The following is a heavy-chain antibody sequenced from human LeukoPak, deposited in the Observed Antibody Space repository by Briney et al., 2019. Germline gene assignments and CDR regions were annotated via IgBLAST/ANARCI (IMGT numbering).Heavy chain of an antibody. CDR2: INPSDGST. J-gene: IGHJ6*03. V-gene: IGHV1-46*01. D-gene: IGHD6-19*01. Sequence: ASVKVSCKASGYTFTSYHVHWVRQAPGQGLEWMAIINPSDGSTTYAQRFQGRVTMTSDMSTSTVYMELSSLTSEDTAVYFCARQWNAGVATARRTCCYVDVWGKGTLVTVSS. CDR3: ARQWNAGVATARRTCCYVDV. CDR1: GYTFTSYH.